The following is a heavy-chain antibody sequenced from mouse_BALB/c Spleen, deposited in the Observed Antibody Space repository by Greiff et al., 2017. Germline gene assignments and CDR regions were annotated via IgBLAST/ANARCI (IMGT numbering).Heavy chain of an antibody. CDR3: ARRTNWDVEDAMDY. CDR2: INPSSGYT. D-gene: IGHD4-1*01. J-gene: IGHJ4*01. CDR1: GYTFTSYT. V-gene: IGHV1-4*02. Sequence: VQLQQSGAELARPGASVKLSCKASGYTFTSYTMHWVKQRPGQGLEWIGYINPSSGYTEYNQKFKDKTTLTADKSSSTAYMQLSSLTSEDSAVYYCARRTNWDVEDAMDYWGQGTSVTVSS.